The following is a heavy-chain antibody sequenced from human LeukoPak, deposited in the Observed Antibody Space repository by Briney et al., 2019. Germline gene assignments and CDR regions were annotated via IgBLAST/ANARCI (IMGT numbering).Heavy chain of an antibody. CDR3: ARDWENCSGGSCYAAYTSFDP. D-gene: IGHD2-15*01. V-gene: IGHV4-59*01. Sequence: SETLSLTCTVSGGSISSYYWSWMRQPPGKGLEWIGYIYYSGSTNYNPSLKSRVTISVDTSKNQFSLKLSSVTAADTAVYYCARDWENCSGGSCYAAYTSFDPCGRGTLVTVSS. CDR1: GGSISSYY. J-gene: IGHJ5*02. CDR2: IYYSGST.